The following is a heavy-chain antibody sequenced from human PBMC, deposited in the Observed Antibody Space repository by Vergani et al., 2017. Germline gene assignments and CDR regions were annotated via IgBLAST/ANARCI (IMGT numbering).Heavy chain of an antibody. D-gene: IGHD1-26*01. CDR3: ARGGGSYYVEGDYFDY. CDR2: IYYSGST. Sequence: QLQLQESGPGLVKPSETLSLTCTVSGGSISSSSYYWGWIRQPPGKGLEWIGSIYYSGSTYYNPSLKSRVTISVDTSKNQFSRKLSSVTAADTAVYYCARGGGSYYVEGDYFDYWGQGTLVTVSS. J-gene: IGHJ4*02. V-gene: IGHV4-39*07. CDR1: GGSISSSSYY.